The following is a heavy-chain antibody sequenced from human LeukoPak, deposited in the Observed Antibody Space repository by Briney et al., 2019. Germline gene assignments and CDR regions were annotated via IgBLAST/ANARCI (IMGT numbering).Heavy chain of an antibody. CDR2: ISGSGGST. D-gene: IGHD2-2*03. J-gene: IGHJ5*02. Sequence: GGSLRLSCAASGFTFSSYAMSWVRQAPGKGLEWVSAISGSGGSTYYADSVKGRFTISRDNSKNTLYLQMNSPRAEDTAVYYCAKDGYCSSTSCQSLWFDPWGQGTLVTVSS. CDR1: GFTFSSYA. V-gene: IGHV3-23*01. CDR3: AKDGYCSSTSCQSLWFDP.